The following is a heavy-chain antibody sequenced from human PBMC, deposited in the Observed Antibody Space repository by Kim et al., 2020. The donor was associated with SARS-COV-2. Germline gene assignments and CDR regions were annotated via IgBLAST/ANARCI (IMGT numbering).Heavy chain of an antibody. Sequence: VKGRFTISRDDSKSIAYLQMNSLKTEDTAVYYCTTRLHYDFWSGSGAFDIWGQGTMVTVSS. CDR3: TTRLHYDFWSGSGAFDI. J-gene: IGHJ3*02. D-gene: IGHD3-3*01. V-gene: IGHV3-49*02.